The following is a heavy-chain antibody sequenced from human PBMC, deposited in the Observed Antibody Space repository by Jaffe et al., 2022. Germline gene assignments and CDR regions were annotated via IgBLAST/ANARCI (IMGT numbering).Heavy chain of an antibody. V-gene: IGHV3-30*02. CDR2: IRYDGSNK. CDR3: AKDRSYGDYAFDI. D-gene: IGHD4-17*01. Sequence: QVQLVESGGGVVQPGGSLRLSCAASGFTFSSYGMHWVRQAPGKGLEWVAFIRYDGSNKYYADSVKGRFTISRDNSKNTLYLQMNSLRAEDTAVYYCAKDRSYGDYAFDIWGQGTMVTVSS. J-gene: IGHJ3*02. CDR1: GFTFSSYG.